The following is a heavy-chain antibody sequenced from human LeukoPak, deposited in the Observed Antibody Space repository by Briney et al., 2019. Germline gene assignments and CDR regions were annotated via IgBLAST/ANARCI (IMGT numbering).Heavy chain of an antibody. CDR1: GFTFSSYSMN. J-gene: IGHJ4*02. CDR3: ARLISGYQRFDY. D-gene: IGHD3-10*01. V-gene: IGHV4-39*01. Sequence: GSLRLSCAASGFTFSSYSMNWVRQAPGKGLEWIGSIYYSGSTYYNPSLKSRVTISVDTSKNQFSLKLSSVTAADTAVYYCARLISGYQRFDYWGQGTLVTVSS. CDR2: IYYSGST.